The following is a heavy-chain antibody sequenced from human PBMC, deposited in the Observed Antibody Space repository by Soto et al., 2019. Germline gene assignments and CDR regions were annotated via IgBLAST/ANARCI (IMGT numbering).Heavy chain of an antibody. J-gene: IGHJ4*02. CDR1: GFTFSSYA. V-gene: IGHV3-30-3*01. CDR3: SDLGELSSPSYYFDY. CDR2: ISYDGSNK. D-gene: IGHD3-16*02. Sequence: QVQLVESGGGVVQPGRSLRLSCAASGFTFSSYAMRWVRQAPGKGLEWVAVISYDGSNKYYADSVKGRFTISRDNSKNTLYLQMNSLRAEDTAVYYCSDLGELSSPSYYFDYWGQGTLVTVSS.